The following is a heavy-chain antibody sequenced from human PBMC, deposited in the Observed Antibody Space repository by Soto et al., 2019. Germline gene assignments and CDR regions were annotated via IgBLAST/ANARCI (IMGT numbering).Heavy chain of an antibody. CDR1: GGSISSSSYF. D-gene: IGHD6-19*01. CDR2: IYYSGST. Sequence: SETLSLTCSVSGGSISSSSYFSGWIRQPPGKGLEWIGSIYYSGSTYYNPSLKSRVTVSVDTSKNQFSLKLSSVTAEDTAVYYCTRDRYSSGWYPARDAFDIWGQGTMVTVSS. CDR3: TRDRYSSGWYPARDAFDI. V-gene: IGHV4-39*07. J-gene: IGHJ3*02.